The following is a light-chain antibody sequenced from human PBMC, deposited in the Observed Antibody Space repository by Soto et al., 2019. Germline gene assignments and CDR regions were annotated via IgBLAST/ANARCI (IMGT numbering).Light chain of an antibody. CDR3: AAWDDSLTGRV. CDR1: SSNIGSNS. J-gene: IGLJ3*02. Sequence: QSVLTQPPSASGTPGQRVTISCSGSSSNIGSNSVYWYQQLPGTAPKLLIYRNSQRPSGVPDRFSGSKSGTSASLAISGLRTEDEADYYCAAWDDSLTGRVFGGQTKLTFL. V-gene: IGLV1-47*01. CDR2: RNS.